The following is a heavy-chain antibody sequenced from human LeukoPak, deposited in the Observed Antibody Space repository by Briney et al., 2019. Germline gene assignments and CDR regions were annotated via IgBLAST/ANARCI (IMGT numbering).Heavy chain of an antibody. CDR3: ARDPEANWAFFDH. V-gene: IGHV1-46*01. CDR1: GYTFTSYY. J-gene: IGHJ4*02. D-gene: IGHD7-27*01. Sequence: ASVKVSCKASGYTFTSYYIHWVRQATGQGLEWMGVINPSGGSTTYAQNFKDRVTMTRDTSTSTVYMEVSSLRSADTALYYCARDPEANWAFFDHWGQGTLVTVSA. CDR2: INPSGGST.